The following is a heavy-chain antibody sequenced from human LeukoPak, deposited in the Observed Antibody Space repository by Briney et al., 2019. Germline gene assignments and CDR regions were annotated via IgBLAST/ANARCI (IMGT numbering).Heavy chain of an antibody. CDR3: ARVPFSSGWYDY. V-gene: IGHV3-64*02. CDR2: ISSNGGTT. CDR1: GFIFSDYG. J-gene: IGHJ4*02. D-gene: IGHD6-19*01. Sequence: GGSLRLSCAASGFIFSDYGMHWVRQAPGRGLEFASRISSNGGTTYYADSLKGRFTISRDNSKNTVYLQMASLRPEDMAVYYCARVPFSSGWYDYWGQGTLVTVSS.